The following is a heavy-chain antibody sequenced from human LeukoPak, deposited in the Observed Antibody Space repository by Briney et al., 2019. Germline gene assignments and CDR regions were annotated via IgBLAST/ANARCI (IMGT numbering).Heavy chain of an antibody. CDR1: GGSFSGYY. Sequence: SETLSLTCAVYGGSFSGYYWSWIRQPPGKGLEWIGEINHSGSTNYHPSLKSRVTISVDTSKNQFSLKLSSVTAADTAVYYCASDYGGPYYYYGMDVWGQGTTVIVSS. J-gene: IGHJ6*02. D-gene: IGHD4-23*01. CDR2: INHSGST. V-gene: IGHV4-34*01. CDR3: ASDYGGPYYYYGMDV.